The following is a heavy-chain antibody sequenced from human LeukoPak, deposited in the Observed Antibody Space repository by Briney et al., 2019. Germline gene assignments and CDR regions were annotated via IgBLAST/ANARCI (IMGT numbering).Heavy chain of an antibody. D-gene: IGHD3-3*01. CDR1: GFTFSSYG. CDR3: AGQLELRFLDWLFDY. V-gene: IGHV3-30*03. Sequence: GWSLRLSCAASGFTFSSYGMHWVRQAPGKGLEWVAVISYDGSNKYYADSVKGRFTISRDNSKNTLYLQMNSLRAEDTAVYYCAGQLELRFLDWLFDYWGQGTLVTVSS. CDR2: ISYDGSNK. J-gene: IGHJ4*02.